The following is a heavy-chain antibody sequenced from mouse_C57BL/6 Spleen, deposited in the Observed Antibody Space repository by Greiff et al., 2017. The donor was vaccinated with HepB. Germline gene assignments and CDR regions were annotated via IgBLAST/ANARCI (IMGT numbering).Heavy chain of an antibody. Sequence: VHVKQSGAELVRPGASVKLSCTASGFNIKDYYMHWVKQRPEQGLEWIGRIDPEDGDTEYAPKFQGKATMTADTSSNTAYLQLSSLTSEDTAVYYCTTDSNYGYAMDYWGQGTSVTVSS. V-gene: IGHV14-1*01. J-gene: IGHJ4*01. CDR3: TTDSNYGYAMDY. CDR2: IDPEDGDT. CDR1: GFNIKDYY. D-gene: IGHD2-5*01.